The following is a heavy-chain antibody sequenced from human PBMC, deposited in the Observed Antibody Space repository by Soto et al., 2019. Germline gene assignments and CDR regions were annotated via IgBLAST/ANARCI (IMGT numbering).Heavy chain of an antibody. Sequence: ASVKVSCKASGYTFTSYNIYWVRPATVQGLEWMGYLNPTSATTGYAQKFQDRITLTRDTSTTTAYMELNSLTSDDTAMYFCVRYGVAATDWVQGTKVTVSS. CDR1: GYTFTSYN. D-gene: IGHD2-8*01. CDR2: LNPTSATT. J-gene: IGHJ4*02. CDR3: VRYGVAATD. V-gene: IGHV1-8*02.